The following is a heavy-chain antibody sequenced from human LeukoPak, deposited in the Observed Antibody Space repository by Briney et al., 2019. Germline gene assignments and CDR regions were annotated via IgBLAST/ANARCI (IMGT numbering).Heavy chain of an antibody. Sequence: ASVKVSCKASGYTFTGYYIHWVRQAPGQGLEWMGWINPNSGGTNYAQKFQGRVTMTRDTSISTAYMELSRLRSDDTAVYYCARYTTTVTTADYWGQGTLVTVSS. CDR3: ARYTTTVTTADY. J-gene: IGHJ4*02. CDR2: INPNSGGT. CDR1: GYTFTGYY. V-gene: IGHV1-2*02. D-gene: IGHD4-17*01.